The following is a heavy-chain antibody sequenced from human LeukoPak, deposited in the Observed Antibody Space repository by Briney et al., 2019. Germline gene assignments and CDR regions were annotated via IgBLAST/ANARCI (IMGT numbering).Heavy chain of an antibody. J-gene: IGHJ6*03. V-gene: IGHV1-69*05. D-gene: IGHD5-12*01. Sequence: EASVKVSCKASGGTFNSYAISWVRQAPGQGLEWMGGIMPLFGTANYAQEFQGRVTFTTDESASTAYMEVSSLRSEDTAVYYCASGSLGGGYGVGDYYQYMDVWGKGTTVTVSS. CDR3: ASGSLGGGYGVGDYYQYMDV. CDR1: GGTFNSYA. CDR2: IMPLFGTA.